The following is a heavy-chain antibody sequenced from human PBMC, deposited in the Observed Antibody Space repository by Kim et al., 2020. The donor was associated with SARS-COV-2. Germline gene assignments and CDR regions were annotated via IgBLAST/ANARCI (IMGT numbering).Heavy chain of an antibody. V-gene: IGHV4-31*02. Sequence: PALTSRVTISVDTSKNQFSLKLSSVTAADTAVYYCARDFYSSGYDYFDYWGQGTLVTVSS. J-gene: IGHJ4*02. D-gene: IGHD3-22*01. CDR3: ARDFYSSGYDYFDY.